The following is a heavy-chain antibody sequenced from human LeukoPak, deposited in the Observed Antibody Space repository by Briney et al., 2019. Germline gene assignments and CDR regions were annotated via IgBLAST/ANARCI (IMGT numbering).Heavy chain of an antibody. J-gene: IGHJ6*02. D-gene: IGHD6-19*01. CDR2: TYYGSKWYN. CDR3: ARDLSSGWFGGYYYYGMDV. V-gene: IGHV6-1*01. CDR1: GDSVSSNSAA. Sequence: SQTLSLTCAISGDSVSSNSAAWNWIRQSPSRGLEWLGRTYYGSKWYNDYAVSVKSRITINPDTSKNQFSLQLNSVTPEDTAVYYCARDLSSGWFGGYYYYGMDVWGQGTTVTVSS.